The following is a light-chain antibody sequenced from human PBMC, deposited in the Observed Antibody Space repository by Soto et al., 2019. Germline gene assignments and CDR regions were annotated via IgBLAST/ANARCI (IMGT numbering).Light chain of an antibody. CDR2: GAS. J-gene: IGKJ5*01. CDR3: QQYGSSPSIT. CDR1: QSVSSSY. Sequence: EIVLTQSPGTLSLSPGERATLSCKASQSVSSSYLAWYRQKPGQAPRLLIHGASSRATGIPDRVSGSGSGTDFTLTISRLEPEDFAVYYCQQYGSSPSITFDQGTRLDIK. V-gene: IGKV3-20*01.